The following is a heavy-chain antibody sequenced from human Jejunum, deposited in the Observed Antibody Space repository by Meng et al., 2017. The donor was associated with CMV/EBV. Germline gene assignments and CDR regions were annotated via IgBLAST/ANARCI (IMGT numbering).Heavy chain of an antibody. D-gene: IGHD2-8*01. CDR2: IAHDGSA. V-gene: IGHV4-39*02. CDR3: AKDLYYSFDY. CDR1: GGSISSSSFY. Sequence: QLQLQESGPGLVKPSETLSLTCTVSGGSISSSSFYWGWIRQPPGKGLEWVSFIAHDGSAKTYTDSVKGRFTISRDDSENTVYLEMNSLRVEDTAVYYCAKDLYYSFDYWGQGTLVTVSS. J-gene: IGHJ4*02.